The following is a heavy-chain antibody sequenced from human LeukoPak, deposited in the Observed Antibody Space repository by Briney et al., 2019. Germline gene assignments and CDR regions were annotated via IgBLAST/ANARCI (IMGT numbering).Heavy chain of an antibody. CDR3: AKVKVRDGYGYLDF. Sequence: SETLSLTCTVSGGSISSYYWSWIRQPPGKGLEWIGYIYYSGITNYNPSLKSRVTISVDTSKNQLSLKLSSVSAADTAVYSCAKVKVRDGYGYLDFWGQGTLVTVSS. J-gene: IGHJ4*02. CDR1: GGSISSYY. D-gene: IGHD5-24*01. V-gene: IGHV4-59*01. CDR2: IYYSGIT.